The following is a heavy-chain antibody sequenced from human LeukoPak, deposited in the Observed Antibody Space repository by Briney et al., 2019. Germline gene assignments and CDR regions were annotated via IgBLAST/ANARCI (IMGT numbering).Heavy chain of an antibody. V-gene: IGHV3-21*04. CDR2: ISSSGSST. CDR3: AKDLGYCSSTTCYFDY. D-gene: IGHD2-2*01. J-gene: IGHJ4*02. CDR1: GFTFSSYS. Sequence: PGGSLRLSCAASGFTFSSYSMNWVRQAPGRGLEWVSSISSSGSSTYYADSVKGRITISRDNSKNTLYLQMNSLRAEDTAVYNCAKDLGYCSSTTCYFDYWGQGTLVTVSS.